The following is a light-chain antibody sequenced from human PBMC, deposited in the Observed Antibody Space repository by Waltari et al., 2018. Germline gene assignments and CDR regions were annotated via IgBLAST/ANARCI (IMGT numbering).Light chain of an antibody. CDR1: QSVSSN. Sequence: EIVMTQSPATRSVSPGERATLSCRARQSVSSNLAWYQQKPGQAPRLLIYGASTRATGIPARFRGSGSGTEFTLTISSMQSEDFAVYYCQQYNNWPGTFGQGTKVEIK. V-gene: IGKV3-15*01. CDR3: QQYNNWPGT. CDR2: GAS. J-gene: IGKJ1*01.